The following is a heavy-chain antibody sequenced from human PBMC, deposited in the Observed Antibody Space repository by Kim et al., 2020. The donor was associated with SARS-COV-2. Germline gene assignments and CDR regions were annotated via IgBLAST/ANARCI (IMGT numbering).Heavy chain of an antibody. J-gene: IGHJ4*02. CDR1: GFTLSDYY. Sequence: GGSLRLSCAASGFTLSDYYIDWVRQAPGKGLEWVGRTRNKAKSYTANCAASVKGRFTISRDDSKNSVYLQMNNLKTDDTAVYYCSRDGSGDYWGQGTLVTVSS. CDR3: SRDGSGDY. CDR2: TRNKAKSYTA. V-gene: IGHV3-72*01.